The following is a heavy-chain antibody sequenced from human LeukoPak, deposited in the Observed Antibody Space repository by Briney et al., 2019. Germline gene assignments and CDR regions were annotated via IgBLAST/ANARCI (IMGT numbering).Heavy chain of an antibody. J-gene: IGHJ6*02. CDR2: INHSGST. CDR3: ARTSRYYYYGMDV. Sequence: SETLSLTCAVYGGSFSGYYWSWIRQPPGKGLEWIGEINHSGSTNYNPSLKSRVTISVDTSKNQFPLKLSSVTAADTAVYYCARTSRYYYYGMDVWGQGTTVTVSS. CDR1: GGSFSGYY. V-gene: IGHV4-34*01.